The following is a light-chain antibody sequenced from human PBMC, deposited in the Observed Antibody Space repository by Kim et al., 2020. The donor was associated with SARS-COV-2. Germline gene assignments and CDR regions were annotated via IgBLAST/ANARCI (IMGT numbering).Light chain of an antibody. J-gene: IGKJ1*01. V-gene: IGKV1-5*03. Sequence: AAVGDRVTITCRASQSISSWLAWYQQKPGKAPKLLIYKASSLESAVPSRCSGSGSGTEFTLTISSLQPDDFATYYGQQYNSYPWTFGPGTKVDIK. CDR2: KAS. CDR1: QSISSW. CDR3: QQYNSYPWT.